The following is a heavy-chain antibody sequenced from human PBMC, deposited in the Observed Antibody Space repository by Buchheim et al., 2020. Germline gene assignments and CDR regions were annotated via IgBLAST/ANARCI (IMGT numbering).Heavy chain of an antibody. CDR3: AGRYCSGGSCYPGHYFDY. CDR1: GGSISSSSYY. Sequence: QVQLQESGPGLVKPSETLSLTCTVSGGSISSSSYYWGWIRQPPGKGLEWIGSIYYSGSTYYNPSLKSRVTISVDTSKNQFSLKLSSVTAADTAVYYCAGRYCSGGSCYPGHYFDYWGQGTL. CDR2: IYYSGST. D-gene: IGHD2-15*01. V-gene: IGHV4-39*01. J-gene: IGHJ4*02.